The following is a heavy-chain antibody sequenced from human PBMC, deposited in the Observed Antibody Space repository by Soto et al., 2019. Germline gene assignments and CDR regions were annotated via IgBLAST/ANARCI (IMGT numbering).Heavy chain of an antibody. V-gene: IGHV3-23*01. J-gene: IGHJ4*02. CDR1: GFTFSSYA. Sequence: GGSLRLSCAASGFTFSSYAMSWVRQAHGKGPEWVSAISGSGGSTYYADSVKGRFTISRDNSKNTLYLQMNSLRAEDTAVYYCAKDDCSGGSCYHFDYWGQGTLVTVSS. CDR3: AKDDCSGGSCYHFDY. D-gene: IGHD2-15*01. CDR2: ISGSGGST.